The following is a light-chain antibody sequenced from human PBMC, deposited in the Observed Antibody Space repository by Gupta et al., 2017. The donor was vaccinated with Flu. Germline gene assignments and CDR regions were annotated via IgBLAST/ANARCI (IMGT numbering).Light chain of an antibody. CDR3: QQSDSTPYT. CDR1: QSISSY. J-gene: IGKJ2*01. V-gene: IGKV1-39*01. CDR2: AAS. Sequence: DIKMMPPPPSLSASVGERVTITCWASQSISSYLNWYQQKPGKAPTLLIYAASNLQSGVPSRFSGSGSGTDFTLTISRLQPEDFATYHCQQSDSTPYTFGQGTKVKLK.